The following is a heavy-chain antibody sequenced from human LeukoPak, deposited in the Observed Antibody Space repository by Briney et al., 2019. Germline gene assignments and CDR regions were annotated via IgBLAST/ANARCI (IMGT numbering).Heavy chain of an antibody. CDR1: GFTFSSYA. J-gene: IGHJ4*02. CDR3: ARGVNGNSDY. V-gene: IGHV3-30-3*01. D-gene: IGHD2-8*01. Sequence: GGSLRLSCAASGFTFSSYAMHCVRQAPGKGLEWVAVISYDGSNKYYADSVKGRFTISRDNAKSTLYLQLNSLTAEDTAVYYCARGVNGNSDYWGQGALVTVSS. CDR2: ISYDGSNK.